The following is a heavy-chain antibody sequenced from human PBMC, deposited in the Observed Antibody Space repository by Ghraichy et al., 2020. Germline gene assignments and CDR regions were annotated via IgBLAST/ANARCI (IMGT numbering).Heavy chain of an antibody. CDR2: IFPGDSET. D-gene: IGHD1-26*01. J-gene: IGHJ4*02. CDR3: ARPRGLYSASEYHFDS. Sequence: GESLNISCKGSGYSFTSNWIGWVRQMPGKGLEWMGIIFPGDSETRYSPSFQGQVTISADKSINTAYLQWSSLKASDSAMYYCARPRGLYSASEYHFDSWGQGTLVTVSS. V-gene: IGHV5-51*01. CDR1: GYSFTSNW.